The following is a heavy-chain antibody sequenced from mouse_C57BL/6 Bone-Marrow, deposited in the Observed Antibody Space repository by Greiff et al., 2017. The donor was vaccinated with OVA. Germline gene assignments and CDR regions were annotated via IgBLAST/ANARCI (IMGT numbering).Heavy chain of an antibody. J-gene: IGHJ4*01. CDR2: INPSNGGA. D-gene: IGHD2-3*01. CDR3: AREGGLLRPMDY. CDR1: GYTFTSYW. V-gene: IGHV1-53*01. Sequence: QVQLQQPGTELVKPGASVKLSCKASGYTFTSYWMHWVKQRPGQGLEWIGNINPSNGGANYNEKFKSKATLTVDKSSSTAYMQLSSLTSEDSAVYYCAREGGLLRPMDYWGQGTSVTVSS.